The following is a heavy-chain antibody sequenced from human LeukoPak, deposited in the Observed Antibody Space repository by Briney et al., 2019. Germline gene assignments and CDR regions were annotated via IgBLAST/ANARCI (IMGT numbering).Heavy chain of an antibody. D-gene: IGHD6-13*01. J-gene: IGHJ5*02. CDR3: ARSPLAAAGKDWFDP. CDR2: INQDGSEK. CDR1: GFTFSSYW. V-gene: IGHV3-7*01. Sequence: GSLRLSCAASGFTFSSYWMSWVRQAPGKGLEWVANINQDGSEKYYVDSVKGRFTISRDNAKNSLYLQMNSLRAEDTAVYYCARSPLAAAGKDWFDPWGQGTLVTVSS.